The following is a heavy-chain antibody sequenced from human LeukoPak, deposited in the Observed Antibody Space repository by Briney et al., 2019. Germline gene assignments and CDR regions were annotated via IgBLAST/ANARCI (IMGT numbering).Heavy chain of an antibody. CDR2: IYHSGST. J-gene: IGHJ3*02. CDR3: ARHYDFWSGYYAFDI. CDR1: GYSISSGYY. V-gene: IGHV4-38-2*01. Sequence: SETLSLTCAVSGYSISSGYYWGWIRQPPGKGLEWIGIIYHSGSTSYNPSLKSRVTISLDTINNKFSLKLSYVTAADTAVYYCARHYDFWSGYYAFDIWGQGTMVTVSS. D-gene: IGHD3-3*01.